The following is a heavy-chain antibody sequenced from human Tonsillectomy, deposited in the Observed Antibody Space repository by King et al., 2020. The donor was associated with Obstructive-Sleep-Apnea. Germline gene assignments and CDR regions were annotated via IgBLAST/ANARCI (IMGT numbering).Heavy chain of an antibody. J-gene: IGHJ4*02. CDR1: GFTFSSYS. V-gene: IGHV3-48*04. CDR3: ARDLRRGSGYGFDY. Sequence: VQLVESGGGLVQPGGSLRLSCAASGFTFSSYSMNWVHQAPGKGLEWVSYISSSRSTIFYADSVKGRFTISRDNAKNSLYLQMNSLRAEDTAVYYCARDLRRGSGYGFDYWGQGTLVTVSS. D-gene: IGHD5-12*01. CDR2: ISSSRSTI.